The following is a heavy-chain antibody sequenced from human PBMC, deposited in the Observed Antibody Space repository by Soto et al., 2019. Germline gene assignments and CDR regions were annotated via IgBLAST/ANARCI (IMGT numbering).Heavy chain of an antibody. D-gene: IGHD3-16*01. Sequence: QVQLVESGGGVVQPGRSLRLSCAASGFTFNTYGMHWVRQAAAKGLEWVAVISYDGSNRYYADSVKGRFTISRDASKSTVDLQMNSLRAEDTAVYYCTKDLDGGPDYCGQGTLVTVSS. J-gene: IGHJ4*02. CDR1: GFTFNTYG. V-gene: IGHV3-30*18. CDR3: TKDLDGGPDY. CDR2: ISYDGSNR.